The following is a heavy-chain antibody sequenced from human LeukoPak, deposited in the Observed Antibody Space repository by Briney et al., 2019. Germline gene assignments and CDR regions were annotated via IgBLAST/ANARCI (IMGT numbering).Heavy chain of an antibody. CDR3: ARVWRLDYYFDY. D-gene: IGHD6-19*01. Sequence: ASVKVSCKASGYTFTGYYMHWVRQAPGQGLEWMGWINPNSGGTNYAQKFQGGVTMTRDTSISTAYMELSRLRSDDTAVYYCARVWRLDYYFDYWGQGTLVTVSS. V-gene: IGHV1-2*02. J-gene: IGHJ4*02. CDR2: INPNSGGT. CDR1: GYTFTGYY.